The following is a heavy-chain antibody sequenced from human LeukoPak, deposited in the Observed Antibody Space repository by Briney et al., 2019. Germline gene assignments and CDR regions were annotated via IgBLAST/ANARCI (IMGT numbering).Heavy chain of an antibody. V-gene: IGHV1-46*01. D-gene: IGHD3-3*01. CDR3: ARDFGPVDGTTFGVVISAYGMDV. J-gene: IGHJ6*02. Sequence: ASVNVSCKASGYTFTSYYMHWVRQAPGQGLEWMGIINPSGGSTSYAQKFQGRVTMTRDTSTSTVYMELSSLRSEDTAVYYCARDFGPVDGTTFGVVISAYGMDVWGQGTTVTVSS. CDR1: GYTFTSYY. CDR2: INPSGGST.